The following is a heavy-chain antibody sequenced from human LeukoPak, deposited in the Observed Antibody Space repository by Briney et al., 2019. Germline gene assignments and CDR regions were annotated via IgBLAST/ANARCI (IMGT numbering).Heavy chain of an antibody. D-gene: IGHD2-2*01. J-gene: IGHJ4*02. CDR3: ARGIVVVPAATHPYFDY. Sequence: PGGSLRLSCAASGFTFSDYYMSWVRQAPGKGLEWVANIKQDGSEKYYVDSVKGRFTISRDNAKNSLYLQMNSLRAEDTAVYYCARGIVVVPAATHPYFDYWGQGTLVTVSS. CDR2: IKQDGSEK. CDR1: GFTFSDYY. V-gene: IGHV3-7*01.